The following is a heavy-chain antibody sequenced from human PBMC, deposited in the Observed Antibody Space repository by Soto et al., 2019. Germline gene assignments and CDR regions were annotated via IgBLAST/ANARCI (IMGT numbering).Heavy chain of an antibody. CDR2: INAGNGNT. CDR3: ARDLGCGLSAY. J-gene: IGHJ4*02. V-gene: IGHV1-3*01. CDR1: GYTFTSYA. Sequence: QVQLVQSGAEVKKPGASVKVSCKASGYTFTSYAMHWVRQAPGQRLEWMGWINAGNGNTKYSQKFQGRVTITRDTSASTAYMELSSLRSEDTAVYYCARDLGCGLSAYWGQGTLVTVSS. D-gene: IGHD7-27*01.